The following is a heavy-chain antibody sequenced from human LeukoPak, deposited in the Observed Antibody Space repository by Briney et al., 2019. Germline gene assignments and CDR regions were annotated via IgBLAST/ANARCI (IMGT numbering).Heavy chain of an antibody. V-gene: IGHV3-7*01. D-gene: IGHD3-9*01. J-gene: IGHJ6*02. Sequence: GGSLRLSCAASGFTFSSYWMSWVRRAPGRGLEGVANIKQDGSEKYYVDSVKGRFTISRDNAKNSLYLQMNSLRAEDTAVYYCARDRRSDYDILTGYFHGLWGQGTTVTVSS. CDR3: ARDRRSDYDILTGYFHGL. CDR2: IKQDGSEK. CDR1: GFTFSSYW.